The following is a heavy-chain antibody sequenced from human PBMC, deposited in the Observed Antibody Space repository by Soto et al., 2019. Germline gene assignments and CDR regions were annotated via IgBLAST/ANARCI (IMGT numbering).Heavy chain of an antibody. J-gene: IGHJ4*02. D-gene: IGHD2-2*01. V-gene: IGHV3-48*01. Sequence: PGGSLRLSCAASGFTFSSYSMNWVRQAPGKGLEWVSYISSSSSTIYYADSVKGRFTISRDNAKNSLYLQMNSLRAEDTAVYYCANDIIVIPGAKGLDYWGQGALVTVSS. CDR3: ANDIIVIPGAKGLDY. CDR2: ISSSSSTI. CDR1: GFTFSSYS.